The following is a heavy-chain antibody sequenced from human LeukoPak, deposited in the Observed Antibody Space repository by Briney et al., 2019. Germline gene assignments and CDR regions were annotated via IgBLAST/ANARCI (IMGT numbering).Heavy chain of an antibody. J-gene: IGHJ4*02. V-gene: IGHV3-7*01. CDR3: ARDQMVVTGPFHY. CDR2: IKQDGSEK. Sequence: GGSLRLSCAASGFTFSSYWMSWVRQAPGKGLEWVANIKQDGSEKYYVDSVKGRFTISRDNAKNSLYLQMNSLRAEDTAVYYCARDQMVVTGPFHYWGQGTLVTVSS. CDR1: GFTFSSYW. D-gene: IGHD2-21*02.